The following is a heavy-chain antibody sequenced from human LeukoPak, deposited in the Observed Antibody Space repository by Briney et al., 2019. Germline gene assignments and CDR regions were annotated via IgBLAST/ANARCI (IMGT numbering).Heavy chain of an antibody. J-gene: IGHJ4*02. Sequence: ETLCLTCAVSGYSFSSGCYWGWIRQPPGKGLVWIGSIDHSGSTYYNPSLKIRVTISVDMSKNQFSLKLSSVTAADTAVYYCASISSSWYFDYWGQGTLVTVSS. CDR3: ASISSSWYFDY. V-gene: IGHV4-38-2*01. D-gene: IGHD2-21*01. CDR2: IDHSGST. CDR1: GYSFSSGCY.